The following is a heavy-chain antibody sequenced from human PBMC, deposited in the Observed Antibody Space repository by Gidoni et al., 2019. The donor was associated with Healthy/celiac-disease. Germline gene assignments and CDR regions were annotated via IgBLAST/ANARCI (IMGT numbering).Heavy chain of an antibody. V-gene: IGHV3-23*01. CDR1: GFTFSSYA. D-gene: IGHD3-3*01. CDR2: ISGSGGST. Sequence: EVQLLESGGGLVQPGGSLRLSCAASGFTFSSYAMSWVRKAPGTGLEWVSAISGSGGSTYYADSVKGRFTISRDNSKNTLYLQMTSLRAEDTAVYYCAKSPAYYDFWSGYADYWGQGTLVTVSS. CDR3: AKSPAYYDFWSGYADY. J-gene: IGHJ4*02.